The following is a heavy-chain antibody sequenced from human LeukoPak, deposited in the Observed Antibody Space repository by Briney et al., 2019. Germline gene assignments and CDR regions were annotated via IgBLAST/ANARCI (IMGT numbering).Heavy chain of an antibody. V-gene: IGHV3-7*03. Sequence: PGGSLRLSCAASGFPFGSYWMSWIRQAPGKGLEWVANIHPDGSDIYNVNSMKGRFTISRDNAKNTLYLQMNSLRAEDTAVYYCAKDWAPLTGYYIAYFDYWGQGTLVTVSS. D-gene: IGHD3-9*01. CDR2: IHPDGSDI. CDR1: GFPFGSYW. CDR3: AKDWAPLTGYYIAYFDY. J-gene: IGHJ4*02.